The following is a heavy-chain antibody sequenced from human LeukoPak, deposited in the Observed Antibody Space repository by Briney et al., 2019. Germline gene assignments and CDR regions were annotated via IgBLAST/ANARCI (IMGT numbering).Heavy chain of an antibody. J-gene: IGHJ4*02. D-gene: IGHD1-7*01. CDR2: IYSGTSK. CDR1: GFIFSSYA. Sequence: GGSLRLSCAASGFIFSSYAMSWVRQAPGKGLEWVSVIYSGTSKYYADSVKGRFTISRDNSKNTVYLQMNSLRAEDTAVYYCARGNWNYPFDYWGQGTLVTVSS. CDR3: ARGNWNYPFDY. V-gene: IGHV3-53*01.